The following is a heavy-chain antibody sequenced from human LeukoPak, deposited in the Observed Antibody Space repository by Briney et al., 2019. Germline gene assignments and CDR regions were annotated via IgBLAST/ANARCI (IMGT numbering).Heavy chain of an antibody. CDR1: GGTFSSYA. J-gene: IGHJ4*02. V-gene: IGHV1-69*13. CDR2: IIPIFGTA. CDR3: ARVNDSSGYYFLDY. Sequence: SVKVSCKASGGTFSSYAISWVRQAPGQGLEWMGGIIPIFGTANYAQKFQGRVTITADESTSTAYMELSRLRSDDTAVYYCARVNDSSGYYFLDYWGQGTLVTVSS. D-gene: IGHD3-22*01.